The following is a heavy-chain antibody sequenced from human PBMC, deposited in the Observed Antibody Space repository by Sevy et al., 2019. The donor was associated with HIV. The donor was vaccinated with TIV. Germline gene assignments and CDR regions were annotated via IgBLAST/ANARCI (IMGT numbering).Heavy chain of an antibody. J-gene: IGHJ6*02. Sequence: SETLSLTCTVSGYSISSGYYWGWIRQPPGKGLEWIGSIYHSGSTYYNPSLKSRVTISVDTSKNQFSLKLSSVTAADTAGYYCAGEWSGYHTSYGMDVWGQGTTVTVSS. D-gene: IGHD3-3*01. V-gene: IGHV4-38-2*02. CDR1: GYSISSGYY. CDR2: IYHSGST. CDR3: AGEWSGYHTSYGMDV.